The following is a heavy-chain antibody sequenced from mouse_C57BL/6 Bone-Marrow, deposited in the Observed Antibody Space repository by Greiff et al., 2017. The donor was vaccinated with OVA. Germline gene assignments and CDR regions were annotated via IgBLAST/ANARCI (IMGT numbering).Heavy chain of an antibody. J-gene: IGHJ3*01. CDR3: ARGNYGSSFPPEFAY. V-gene: IGHV1-81*01. D-gene: IGHD1-1*01. Sequence: VKLQESGAELARPGASVKLSCKASGYTFTSYGISWVKQRTGQGLEWIGEIYPRSGNTYYNEKFKGKATLTADKSSSTAYMELRSLTSEDSAVYFCARGNYGSSFPPEFAYWGQGTLVTVSA. CDR1: GYTFTSYG. CDR2: IYPRSGNT.